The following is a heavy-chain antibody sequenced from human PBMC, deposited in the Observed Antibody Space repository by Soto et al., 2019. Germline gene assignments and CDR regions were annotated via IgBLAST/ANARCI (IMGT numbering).Heavy chain of an antibody. V-gene: IGHV1-69*01. CDR2: IIPIFGTA. D-gene: IGHD2-15*01. CDR3: ARDHDGYCSGGSCYSAAFDI. CDR1: GGTFSSYA. Sequence: QVQLVQSGAEVKKPGSSVKASCKASGGTFSSYAISWVRQAPGQGLEWMGGIIPIFGTANYAQKFQGRVTITADESTSTAYMELSSLRSEDTAVYYCARDHDGYCSGGSCYSAAFDIWGQGTMVTVSS. J-gene: IGHJ3*02.